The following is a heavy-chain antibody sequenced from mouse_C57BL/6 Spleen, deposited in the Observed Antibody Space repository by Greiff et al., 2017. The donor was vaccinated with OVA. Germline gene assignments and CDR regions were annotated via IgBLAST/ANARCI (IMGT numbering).Heavy chain of an antibody. CDR3: ARDRFYYYGSSGYFDV. CDR1: GFTFSSYA. V-gene: IGHV5-4*01. J-gene: IGHJ1*03. Sequence: EVNVVESGGGLVKPGGSLKLSCAASGFTFSSYAMSWVRQTPEKRLEWVATISDGGSYTYYPDNVKGRFTISRDNAKNNLYLQMSHLKSEDTAMYYCARDRFYYYGSSGYFDVWGTGTTVTVSS. D-gene: IGHD1-1*01. CDR2: ISDGGSYT.